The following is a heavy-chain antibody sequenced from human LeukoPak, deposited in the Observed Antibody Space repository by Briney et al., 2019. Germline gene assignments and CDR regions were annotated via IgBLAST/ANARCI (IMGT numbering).Heavy chain of an antibody. D-gene: IGHD3-9*01. J-gene: IGHJ4*02. CDR1: GFTFSSYA. V-gene: IGHV3-23*01. CDR2: ISGSGGSA. CDR3: AKASSYDILTGYLYYFDY. Sequence: PGGSLRLSCAASGFTFSSYAMSWVRQAPGKGLEWVSAISGSGGSAYYADSVKGRFTISRDNSKNTLYLQMNSLRAEDTAVYYCAKASSYDILTGYLYYFDYWGQGTLVTVSS.